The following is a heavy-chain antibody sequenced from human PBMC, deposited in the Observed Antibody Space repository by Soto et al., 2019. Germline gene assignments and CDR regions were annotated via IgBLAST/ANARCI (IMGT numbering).Heavy chain of an antibody. CDR2: IYYTGST. J-gene: IGHJ6*02. D-gene: IGHD4-17*01. CDR1: GGSMTTTHNY. Sequence: QLQLLESGPGLVRPSETLSLTCTVSGGSMTTTHNYWGWIRQPPGKGLEWIGSIYYTGSTYYNPSLKSRVSISLDTSKDQFSLTLSSVTAADTAVYFCARPLLSTADYYYGTDVWGQGTSVTVSS. CDR3: ARPLLSTADYYYGTDV. V-gene: IGHV4-39*01.